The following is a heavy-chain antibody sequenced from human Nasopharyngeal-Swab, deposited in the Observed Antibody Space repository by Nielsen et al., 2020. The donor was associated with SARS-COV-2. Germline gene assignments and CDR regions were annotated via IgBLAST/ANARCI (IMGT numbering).Heavy chain of an antibody. J-gene: IGHJ4*02. V-gene: IGHV3-7*01. D-gene: IGHD6-19*01. Sequence: GESLKISCAASGFTFSSYAMSWVRQAPGKGLEWVANIKQDGSEKYYVDSVKGRFTISRDNAKNSLYLQMNSLRAEDTAVYYCAREGDIAVADYWGQGTLVTVSS. CDR3: AREGDIAVADY. CDR2: IKQDGSEK. CDR1: GFTFSSYA.